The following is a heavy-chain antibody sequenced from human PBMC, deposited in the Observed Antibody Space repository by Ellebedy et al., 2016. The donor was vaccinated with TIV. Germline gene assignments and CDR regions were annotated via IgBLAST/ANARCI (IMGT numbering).Heavy chain of an antibody. D-gene: IGHD3-22*01. J-gene: IGHJ5*02. Sequence: SETLSLTCTVSGGSISSYYWSWIRQPPGKGLEWIGYIYYSGSTNYNPSLKSRVTISVDTSKNQFSLKLSSVTAADTAVYYCARGVRQNYYDSSNWFDPWGQGTLVTVSS. CDR3: ARGVRQNYYDSSNWFDP. CDR2: IYYSGST. V-gene: IGHV4-59*01. CDR1: GGSISSYY.